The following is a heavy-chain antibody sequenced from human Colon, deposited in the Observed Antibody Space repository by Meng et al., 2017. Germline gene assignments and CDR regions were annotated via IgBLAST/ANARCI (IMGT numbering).Heavy chain of an antibody. CDR1: GFSFSSNF. V-gene: IGHV3-7*01. D-gene: IGHD1-26*01. CDR2: IKHDGSEE. Sequence: EVQLVGSGGGLVQPGGSLRLSCAASGFSFSSNFMSWVRQAPGKGLEWVASIKHDGSEEGYVDSVKGRFTISRDNTKNSLYLQMNSLRAEDTAVYYCAKNRVGHDFWGQGMLVTVSS. CDR3: AKNRVGHDF. J-gene: IGHJ4*02.